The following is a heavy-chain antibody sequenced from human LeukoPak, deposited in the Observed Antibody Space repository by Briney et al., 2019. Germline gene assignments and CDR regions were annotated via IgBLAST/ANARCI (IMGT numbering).Heavy chain of an antibody. Sequence: GGSLRLSCAASGFTFSSYDMSWVRQAPGKGLEWVSGISGSGVSSSSGSSYYADSVKGRFTISRDNSKNTLYLQMNSLRAEDTAVYYCTREPWGLLRGTSDYWGQGTLVTVSS. CDR3: TREPWGLLRGTSDY. CDR2: ISGSGVSSSSGSS. V-gene: IGHV3-23*01. CDR1: GFTFSSYD. J-gene: IGHJ4*02. D-gene: IGHD1-26*01.